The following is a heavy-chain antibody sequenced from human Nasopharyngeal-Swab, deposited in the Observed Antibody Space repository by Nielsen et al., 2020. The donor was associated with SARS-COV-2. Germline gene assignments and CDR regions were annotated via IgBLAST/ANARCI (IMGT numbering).Heavy chain of an antibody. CDR2: INPHSGDT. CDR3: ARDDGDVPGMTGSGPPGGY. V-gene: IGHV1-2*06. CDR1: GYTFTDYY. J-gene: IGHJ4*02. Sequence: ASVKVSCKASGYTFTDYYMHWVRQAPGEGLEYMGRINPHSGDTNFAQKFQGRVTVTRDTSINTAYMELSSLSFDDTAVYYCARDDGDVPGMTGSGPPGGYWGQGTLVTVSS. D-gene: IGHD1-14*01.